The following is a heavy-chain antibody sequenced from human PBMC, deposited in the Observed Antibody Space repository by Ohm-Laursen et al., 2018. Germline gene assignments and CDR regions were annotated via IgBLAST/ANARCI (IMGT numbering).Heavy chain of an antibody. J-gene: IGHJ1*01. CDR3: ARDMGSTWYSEYLQH. D-gene: IGHD2/OR15-2a*01. CDR2: ISAYNGNA. V-gene: IGHV1-18*01. Sequence: ASVKVSCKASGYTFTSYCISWVRQAPGQGLEWMGWISAYNGNANYAQQLQGRVTMTTDTTTSTAYMELRSLRSDDTAVYYCARDMGSTWYSEYLQHWGQGTLVTVSS. CDR1: GYTFTSYC.